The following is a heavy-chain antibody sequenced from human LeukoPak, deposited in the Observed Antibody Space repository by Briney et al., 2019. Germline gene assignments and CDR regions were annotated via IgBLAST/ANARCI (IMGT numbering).Heavy chain of an antibody. D-gene: IGHD3-9*01. J-gene: IGHJ5*02. V-gene: IGHV3-23*01. CDR1: GFTFSSYG. Sequence: GGSLRLSRAASGFTFSSYGMSWVRQAPGKGLEWVSAISGSGGSTYYADSVKGRFTISRDNSKNTLYLQMNSLRAEDTAVYYCAKNLNFDWLLPENWFDPWGQGTLVTVSS. CDR3: AKNLNFDWLLPENWFDP. CDR2: ISGSGGST.